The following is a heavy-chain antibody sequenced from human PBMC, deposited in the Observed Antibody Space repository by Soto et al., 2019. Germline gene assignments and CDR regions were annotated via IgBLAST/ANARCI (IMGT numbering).Heavy chain of an antibody. V-gene: IGHV3-7*01. CDR2: IKEDGSEK. Sequence: PGGSLRLSCEASGFTFSSHWMSWVRQALGKGLEWVANIKEDGSEKNYVDSVKGRFTISRDNAKNSLYLQMNSLRAEDTAVYYCARDMIGDYWGQGTLVTVSS. CDR3: ARDMIGDY. J-gene: IGHJ4*02. CDR1: GFTFSSHW. D-gene: IGHD3-22*01.